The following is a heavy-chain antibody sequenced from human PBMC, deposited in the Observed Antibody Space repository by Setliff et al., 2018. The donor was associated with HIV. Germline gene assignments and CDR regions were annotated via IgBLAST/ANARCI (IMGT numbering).Heavy chain of an antibody. Sequence: SETLSLTCAGYGGSFSDYYWIWVRQPPGEGLEWNGNIYYSGSTYYNPSLKSRTTISVDTSQNQFSLKLTSVTAADTAVYYCASQGRSGWLWGGFVSWGQGTLVTVSS. CDR2: IYYSGST. CDR1: GGSFSDYY. V-gene: IGHV4-34*01. CDR3: ASQGRSGWLWGGFVS. J-gene: IGHJ4*02. D-gene: IGHD6-19*01.